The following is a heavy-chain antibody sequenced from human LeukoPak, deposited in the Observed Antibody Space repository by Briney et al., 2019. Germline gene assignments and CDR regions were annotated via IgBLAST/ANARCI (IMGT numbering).Heavy chain of an antibody. Sequence: SETLSLTCAVYGGSFSGYYWSWIRQPPGKGLEWIGEINHSGSTNYNPSLKSRVTISVDTSKNQFSLKLSSVTAADTAVYYCARDGLLWFGESNYYYYMDVWGKGTTVTVSS. V-gene: IGHV4-34*01. CDR2: INHSGST. J-gene: IGHJ6*03. CDR3: ARDGLLWFGESNYYYYMDV. D-gene: IGHD3-10*01. CDR1: GGSFSGYY.